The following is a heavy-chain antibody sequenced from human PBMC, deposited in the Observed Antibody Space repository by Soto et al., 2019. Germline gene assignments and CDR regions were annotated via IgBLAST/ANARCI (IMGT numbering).Heavy chain of an antibody. CDR2: TYYRSKWYN. CDR1: GDSVSSNSAA. Sequence: SQTLSLPCAISGDSVSSNSAAWNWIRQSPSRGLEWLGRTYYRSKWYNDYAVSVKSRITINPDTSKNQFSLQLNSVTPEDTAVYYCARDSTPTIAALVYYYYYGMDVWGQGTTVTVSS. D-gene: IGHD6-6*01. J-gene: IGHJ6*02. CDR3: ARDSTPTIAALVYYYYYGMDV. V-gene: IGHV6-1*01.